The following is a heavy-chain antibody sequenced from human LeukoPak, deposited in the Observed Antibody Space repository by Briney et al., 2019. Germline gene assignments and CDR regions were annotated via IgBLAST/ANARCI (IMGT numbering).Heavy chain of an antibody. V-gene: IGHV3-23*01. CDR2: SSSSGSRT. J-gene: IGHJ4*02. Sequence: GGSLRLSCAASGFTFSSYAMTWVRQAPGKGLEWVSTSSSSGSRTYYADSVKGRFTISRDNSKNTLFLRMSSLRAEDTAVYYCAKDNILPTAKTTLDYWGQGTLVPVSS. D-gene: IGHD2-2*01. CDR1: GFTFSSYA. CDR3: AKDNILPTAKTTLDY.